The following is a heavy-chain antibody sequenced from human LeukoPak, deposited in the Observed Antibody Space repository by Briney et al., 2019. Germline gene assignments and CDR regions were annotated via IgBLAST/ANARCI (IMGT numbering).Heavy chain of an antibody. D-gene: IGHD2-15*01. V-gene: IGHV3-30*02. J-gene: IGHJ4*02. Sequence: GGSLKLSCAASGFAFSGFGIHWVRHAPGKGLEWEAFIRNDGTHKSYVDSVKGRFTISRDNSKNTLYLQMNSLRAEDTAVYYCAKDPGYCSGGSCSPWNFFDYWGQGTLVTVSS. CDR3: AKDPGYCSGGSCSPWNFFDY. CDR1: GFAFSGFG. CDR2: IRNDGTHK.